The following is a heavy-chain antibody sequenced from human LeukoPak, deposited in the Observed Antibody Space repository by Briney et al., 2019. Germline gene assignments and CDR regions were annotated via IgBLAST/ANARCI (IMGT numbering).Heavy chain of an antibody. D-gene: IGHD2-2*01. CDR2: INAGNGNT. J-gene: IGHJ6*02. CDR1: GYTFTSYA. CDR3: ARDFPGKYCSSTSCYGVYYYYGMDV. Sequence: ASVKVSCKASGYTFTSYAMHWVRQAPGQRLEWMGWINAGNGNTKYSQKFQGRVTITRDTSASTAYVELSSLRSEDTAVYYCARDFPGKYCSSTSCYGVYYYYGMDVWGQGTTVTVSS. V-gene: IGHV1-3*01.